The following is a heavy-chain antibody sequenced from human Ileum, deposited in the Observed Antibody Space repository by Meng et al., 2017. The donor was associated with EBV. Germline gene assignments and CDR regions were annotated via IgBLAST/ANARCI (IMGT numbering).Heavy chain of an antibody. CDR2: MSDSGIT. V-gene: IGHV4-4*01. J-gene: IGHJ4*02. CDR3: AKNGEKYFEY. CDR1: GGSISVINW. Sequence: QGQLHGSGPGRVNLAGTLSLTCALSGGSISVINWWSWVRQSPEKGLEWIGEMSDSGITHYNPSLKSRVTISADKSNNQFSLKLTSVTSADTAVYFCAKNGEKYFEYWGQGTLVTVSS.